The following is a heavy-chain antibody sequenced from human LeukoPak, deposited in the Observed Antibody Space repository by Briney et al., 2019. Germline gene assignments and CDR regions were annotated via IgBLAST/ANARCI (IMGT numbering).Heavy chain of an antibody. J-gene: IGHJ4*02. CDR2: ISGSGGST. CDR1: GFTFSNYA. Sequence: GGSLRLSCAASGFTFSNYAINWVRQAPGKGLEWVSSISGSGGSTYYADSVKGRFTISRDNSKNTLYLQMNSLRAEDTAVYYCAKPTNRDGYNYFDYWGQGTLVTVSS. CDR3: AKPTNRDGYNYFDY. V-gene: IGHV3-23*01. D-gene: IGHD5-24*01.